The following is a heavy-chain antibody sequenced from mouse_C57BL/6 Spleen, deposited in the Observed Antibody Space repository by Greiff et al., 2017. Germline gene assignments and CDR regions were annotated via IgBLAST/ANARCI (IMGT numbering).Heavy chain of an antibody. V-gene: IGHV1-64*01. CDR2: IHPNSGST. J-gene: IGHJ3*01. D-gene: IGHD1-1*01. CDR1: GYTFTSYW. CDR3: EITTVERC. Sequence: QVQLQQPGAELVKPGASVKLSCKASGYTFTSYWMHWVKQRPGQGLEWIGMIHPNSGSTNYNEKVKSKATLTVDKSSSTANMQLSSVTSEDYAVEYCEITTVERCWGKGTLVTVSA.